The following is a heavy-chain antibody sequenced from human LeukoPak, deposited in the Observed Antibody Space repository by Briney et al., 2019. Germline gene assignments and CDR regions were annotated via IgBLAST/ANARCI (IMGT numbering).Heavy chain of an antibody. CDR2: INHSGST. J-gene: IGHJ5*02. CDR1: GGSFSGYY. CDR3: ARVSGYDFWSGYNNWFDP. V-gene: IGHV4-34*01. D-gene: IGHD3-3*01. Sequence: SETLSLTCAVYGGSFSGYYWSWIRQPPGKGLEWIGEINHSGSTNYNPSLKSRVTISVDTSKNQFSLKLSSVTAADTAVYYCARVSGYDFWSGYNNWFDPWGQGTLVTVSS.